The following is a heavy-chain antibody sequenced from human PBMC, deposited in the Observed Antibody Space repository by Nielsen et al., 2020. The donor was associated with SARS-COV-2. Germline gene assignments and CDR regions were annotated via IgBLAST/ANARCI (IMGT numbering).Heavy chain of an antibody. Sequence: GESLKISCAASGFTFSDFGMHWVRQAPGKGPEWVATVWNGGTRTLYLDSVEGRFTISRDDSKDTLYLQMNSLRVEDSAVYYCARGPTNFGLVYYYFD. D-gene: IGHD3/OR15-3a*01. V-gene: IGHV3-33*01. CDR3: ARGPTNFGLVYYYFD. J-gene: IGHJ4*01. CDR1: GFTFSDFG. CDR2: VWNGGTRT.